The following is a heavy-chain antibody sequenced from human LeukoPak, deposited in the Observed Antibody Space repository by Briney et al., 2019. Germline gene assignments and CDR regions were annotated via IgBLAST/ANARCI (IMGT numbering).Heavy chain of an antibody. CDR1: GFTFSRYA. CDR2: ISGSGGST. V-gene: IGHV3-23*01. D-gene: IGHD3-10*01. Sequence: PGGSLRLSCAASGFTFSRYAMSWVRQAPGKGLEWVSAISGSGGSTYYADSVKGRFTISRDNSKNTLYLQMNSLRAEDTAVYYCAKLTLYYYGSGSHLDYWGQGTLVTVSS. J-gene: IGHJ4*02. CDR3: AKLTLYYYGSGSHLDY.